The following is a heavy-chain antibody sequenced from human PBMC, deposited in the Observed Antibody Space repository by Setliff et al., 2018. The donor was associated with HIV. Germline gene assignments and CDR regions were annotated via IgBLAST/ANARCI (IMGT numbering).Heavy chain of an antibody. V-gene: IGHV1-69*06. CDR2: IIPIFSTS. CDR1: GSTFTSYA. Sequence: SVKVSCKASGSTFTSYAINWVRQAPGQGLEWMGGIIPIFSTSNYAQRFQGRVTITADKSTNTAYMELSSLRSEDTAVYYCAKDRGRGNWLDPWGQGTLVTVSS. J-gene: IGHJ5*02. D-gene: IGHD3-16*01. CDR3: AKDRGRGNWLDP.